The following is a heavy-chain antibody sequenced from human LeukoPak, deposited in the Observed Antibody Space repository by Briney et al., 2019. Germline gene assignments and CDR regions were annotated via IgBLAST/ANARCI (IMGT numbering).Heavy chain of an antibody. V-gene: IGHV1-69*06. Sequence: ASVKVSCKASGGTFSSYAISWVRQAPGQGLEWMGGIIPIFGTANYAQKFQGRVTITADKSTSTAYMERSSLRSEDTAVYYCARRVTTVDAFDIWGQGTMVTVSS. J-gene: IGHJ3*02. D-gene: IGHD4-11*01. CDR3: ARRVTTVDAFDI. CDR2: IIPIFGTA. CDR1: GGTFSSYA.